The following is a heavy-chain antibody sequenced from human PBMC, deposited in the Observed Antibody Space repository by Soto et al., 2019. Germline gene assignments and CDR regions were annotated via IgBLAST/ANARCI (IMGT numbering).Heavy chain of an antibody. CDR3: ARDRRXYYDSSGYLTAGGAFDI. CDR1: GGSISSSNW. J-gene: IGHJ3*02. V-gene: IGHV4-4*02. Sequence: SETLSLTCAVSGGSISSSNWWSWVRQPPGKGLEWIGEIYHSGSTNYNPSLKSRVTISVDKSKNQFSLKLSSVTAADTAVYYCARDRRXYYDSSGYLTAGGAFDIWGQGTMVTVSS. CDR2: IYHSGST. D-gene: IGHD3-22*01.